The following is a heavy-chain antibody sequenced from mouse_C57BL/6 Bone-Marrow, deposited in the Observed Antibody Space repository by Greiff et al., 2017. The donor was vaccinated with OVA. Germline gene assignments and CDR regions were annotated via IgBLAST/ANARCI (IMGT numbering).Heavy chain of an antibody. J-gene: IGHJ3*01. CDR1: GYTFTDYY. CDR2: INPYNGGT. CDR3: ARSGGYYGAY. D-gene: IGHD2-3*01. V-gene: IGHV1-19*01. Sequence: EVKLVESGPVLVKPGASVKMSCKASGYTFTDYYMNWVKQSHGKSLEWIGVINPYNGGTSYNQKFKGKATLTVDKSSSTAYMELNSLTSEDSAVYYCARSGGYYGAYWGQGTLVTVSA.